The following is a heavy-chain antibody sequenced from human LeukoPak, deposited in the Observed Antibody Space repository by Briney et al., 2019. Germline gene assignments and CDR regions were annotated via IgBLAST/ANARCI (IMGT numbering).Heavy chain of an antibody. Sequence: SETLSLTCTVSGGSISSSSYYWGWIRQPPGKGLEWIGSIYYSGSTYYNPSLKSRVTISVDTSKNQFSLKLSSVTAADTAVYYCARHERDGHNHGGADYWGQGTLVTVSS. CDR2: IYYSGST. V-gene: IGHV4-39*01. CDR1: GGSISSSSYY. D-gene: IGHD5-24*01. J-gene: IGHJ4*02. CDR3: ARHERDGHNHGGADY.